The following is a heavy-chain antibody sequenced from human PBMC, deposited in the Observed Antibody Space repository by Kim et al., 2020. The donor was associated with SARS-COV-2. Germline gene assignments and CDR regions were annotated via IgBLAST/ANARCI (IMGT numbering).Heavy chain of an antibody. D-gene: IGHD3-22*01. J-gene: IGHJ6*02. V-gene: IGHV3-33*01. CDR3: ARDYYDSSGYYYSYYYYGMDV. CDR2: IWYDGSNK. CDR1: GFTFSSYG. Sequence: GGSLRLSCAASGFTFSSYGMHWVRQAPGKGLEWVAVIWYDGSNKYYADSVKGRFTISRDNSKNTLYLQMNSLRAEDTAVYYCARDYYDSSGYYYSYYYYGMDVWGQGTTVTVSS.